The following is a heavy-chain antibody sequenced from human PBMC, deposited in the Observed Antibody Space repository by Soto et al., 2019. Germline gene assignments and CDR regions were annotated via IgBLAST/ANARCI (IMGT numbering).Heavy chain of an antibody. J-gene: IGHJ4*02. Sequence: SETLSLTCTVSGGSISSSSYYWGWIRQPPGKGLEWIGSIYYSGSTYYNPSLKSRVTISVDTSKNQFSLKLSSVTAADTAVYYCARRPQRDYGDYGSAYWGQGTLVTVYS. V-gene: IGHV4-39*01. D-gene: IGHD4-17*01. CDR3: ARRPQRDYGDYGSAY. CDR1: GGSISSSSYY. CDR2: IYYSGST.